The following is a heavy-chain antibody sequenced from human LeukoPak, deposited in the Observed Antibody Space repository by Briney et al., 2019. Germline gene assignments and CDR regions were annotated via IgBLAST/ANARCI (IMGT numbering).Heavy chain of an antibody. CDR3: ASDSSSWYPWFDP. V-gene: IGHV1-69*01. CDR2: IIPIFGTA. Sequence: SVKVSCKASGGTFSSYAISWVRQAPGQGLEWMGGIIPIFGTANYAQKFQGRVTITADESTSTAYMELSSLRSEDTAVYYCASDSSSWYPWFDPWGQGTLVTVSS. J-gene: IGHJ5*02. D-gene: IGHD6-13*01. CDR1: GGTFSSYA.